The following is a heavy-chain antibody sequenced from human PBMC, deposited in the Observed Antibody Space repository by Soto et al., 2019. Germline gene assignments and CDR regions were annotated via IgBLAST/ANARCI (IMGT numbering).Heavy chain of an antibody. J-gene: IGHJ4*02. D-gene: IGHD3-22*01. CDR3: ARDALSRDSI. V-gene: IGHV4-31*03. Sequence: PSETLSLTCTVSGGSISSGGYYWSWIRQHPGKGLEWIGYISYSGSTYYNPSLESRVTISVDTTKNQFSLKLSSVTAADTAVYYCARDALSRDSIWGQGTLVTVPQ. CDR2: ISYSGST. CDR1: GGSISSGGYY.